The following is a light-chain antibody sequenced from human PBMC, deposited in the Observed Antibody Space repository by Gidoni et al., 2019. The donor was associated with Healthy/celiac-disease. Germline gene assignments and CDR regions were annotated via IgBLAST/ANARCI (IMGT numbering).Light chain of an antibody. V-gene: IGKV1-39*01. CDR3: QQSYSTPIT. Sequence: QMTQSPSSLSASVGDRVTITCRASQSISSYLNWYQQKPGKAPKLLIYAASSLQSGVPSRFXXSGXXTDFTLTISXLQPXDFATYYCQQSYSTPITFGQGTRLEIK. J-gene: IGKJ5*01. CDR2: AAS. CDR1: QSISSY.